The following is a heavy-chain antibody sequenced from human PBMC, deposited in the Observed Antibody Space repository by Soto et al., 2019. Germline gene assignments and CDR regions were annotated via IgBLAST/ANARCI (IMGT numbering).Heavy chain of an antibody. CDR1: GFTFTRYA. J-gene: IGHJ1*01. CDR2: MSVSGGNT. Sequence: GGSLRLSGVASGFTFTRYAIIWVSQAPGKGLELVSGMSVSGGNTYYADSVKGRCTISRDISKSTLYLQTYSLRVEATAVYYCAKADVVRPTKYCWRQGSQVTFSA. V-gene: IGHV3-23*01. CDR3: AKADVVRPTKYC. D-gene: IGHD1-26*01.